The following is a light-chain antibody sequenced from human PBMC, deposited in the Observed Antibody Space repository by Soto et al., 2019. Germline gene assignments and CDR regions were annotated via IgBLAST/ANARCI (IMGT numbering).Light chain of an antibody. CDR2: AAS. CDR1: QDISTH. J-gene: IGKJ5*01. CDR3: QHLTTYPIT. V-gene: IGKV1-9*01. Sequence: NQLTQSLSSLSAYVGDRVTISCRASQDISTHLAWFAQKPGRAPQLLIYAASTLHSGVPSRFSGSGSGTDFTLTISSLQPEDFATYYCQHLTTYPITFGPGTRLEIK.